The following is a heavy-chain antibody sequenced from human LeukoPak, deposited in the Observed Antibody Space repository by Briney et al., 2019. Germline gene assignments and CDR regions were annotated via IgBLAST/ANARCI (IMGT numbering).Heavy chain of an antibody. D-gene: IGHD2-2*01. CDR3: AKDPGAYCSSTSCPNWFAP. CDR2: IRYDGSNK. CDR1: GFTFSSYG. Sequence: GGSLRLSCAASGFTFSSYGMHWVRQAPGKGLEWVAFIRYDGSNKYYADSVKGRFTISRDNSKNTLYLQMNSLRAEDTAVYYCAKDPGAYCSSTSCPNWFAPGGRGPLVTVSS. V-gene: IGHV3-30*02. J-gene: IGHJ5*02.